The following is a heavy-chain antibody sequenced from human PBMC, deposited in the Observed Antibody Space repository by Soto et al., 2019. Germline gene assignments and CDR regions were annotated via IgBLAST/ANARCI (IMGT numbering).Heavy chain of an antibody. CDR2: ISSSGGTK. Sequence: GSLRLSCAASGFTFSDYYMTWIRQAPGKGLEWVSYISSSGGTKYHADSVKGRFTISRDNVKNSLYLQMNSLRAEDTAVYYCARGYSSSWTYNWFDPWGQGTLVTVSS. J-gene: IGHJ5*02. V-gene: IGHV3-11*01. CDR1: GFTFSDYY. CDR3: ARGYSSSWTYNWFDP. D-gene: IGHD6-13*01.